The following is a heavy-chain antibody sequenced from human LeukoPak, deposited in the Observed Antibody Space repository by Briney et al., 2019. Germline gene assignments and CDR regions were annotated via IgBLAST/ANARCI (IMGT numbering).Heavy chain of an antibody. Sequence: GGSLRLSCAASGFTVSSNYMSWVRQAPGKGLEWVSVIYSGGSTYYADSVKGRFTISRDNSKNTLYLQMNSLRAEDTAVYYCAKDRGRFLEWLIDYWGQGTLVTVSS. V-gene: IGHV3-53*01. CDR2: IYSGGST. CDR3: AKDRGRFLEWLIDY. J-gene: IGHJ4*02. CDR1: GFTVSSNY. D-gene: IGHD3-3*01.